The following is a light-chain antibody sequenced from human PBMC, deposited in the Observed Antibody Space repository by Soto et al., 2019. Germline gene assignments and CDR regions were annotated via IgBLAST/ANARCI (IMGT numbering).Light chain of an antibody. CDR1: KSVSKY. CDR2: AAS. J-gene: IGKJ4*01. Sequence: DIQMTQSPSSLSASVWDRVTITCRPSKSVSKYRNWYQHTPVIPRTVLVHAASSLQSGGTSRFSGSRSGTDFFLTSTSLVLEDFGVYYCQHSKSKRLSLGGGAKVDIK. V-gene: IGKV1-39*01. CDR3: QHSKSKRLS.